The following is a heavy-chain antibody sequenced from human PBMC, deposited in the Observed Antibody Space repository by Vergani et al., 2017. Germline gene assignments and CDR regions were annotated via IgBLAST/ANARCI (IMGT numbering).Heavy chain of an antibody. D-gene: IGHD3-22*01. CDR2: IVVGSGNT. V-gene: IGHV1-58*01. J-gene: IGHJ6*02. CDR1: GFTFTSSA. CDR3: ASGSERYYYYYYYGMDV. Sequence: QMQLVQSGPEVKKPGTSVKVSCKASGFTFTSSAVQWVRQARGQRLEWIGWIVVGSGNTNYAQKFQERVTITRDMSTSTAYMELSRLRSDDTAVYYCASGSERYYYYYYYGMDVWGQGTTVTVSS.